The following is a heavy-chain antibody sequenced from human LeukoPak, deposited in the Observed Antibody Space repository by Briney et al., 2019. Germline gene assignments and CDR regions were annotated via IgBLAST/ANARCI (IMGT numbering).Heavy chain of an antibody. CDR3: ARERSYYDSSGYYGY. CDR1: GFTFSSYW. D-gene: IGHD3-22*01. CDR2: INSDGSST. V-gene: IGHV3-74*01. J-gene: IGHJ4*02. Sequence: PGGSLRLSCAASGFTFSSYWMHWVRQAPGKGLVWVSRINSDGSSTSYADSVKGRFTISRDNAKNSLYLQMNSLRAEDTAVYYCARERSYYDSSGYYGYWGQGTLVTVSS.